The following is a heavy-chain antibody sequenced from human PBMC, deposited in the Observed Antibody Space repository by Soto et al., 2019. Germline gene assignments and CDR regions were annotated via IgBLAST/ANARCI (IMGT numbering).Heavy chain of an antibody. CDR3: ARVSITMTIGMSGQAFDI. V-gene: IGHV4-31*03. CDR2: IYYSGRT. Sequence: HVQLQESGPGLVKPSQTLSLTCSVSGGSISSGGYYWSWVRQHPGKGLEWIGYIYYSGRTHYNPYIKSRVRITVKTSKNQFSPKLSSVTAADTAVYYCARVSITMTIGMSGQAFDIWGQGTMVTVSS. CDR1: GGSISSGGYY. J-gene: IGHJ3*02. D-gene: IGHD3-22*01.